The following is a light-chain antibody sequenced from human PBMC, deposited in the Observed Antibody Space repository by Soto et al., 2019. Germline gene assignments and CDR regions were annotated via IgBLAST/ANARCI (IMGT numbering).Light chain of an antibody. CDR2: DAY. Sequence: DIELTQSPCTLPASVGERATLSCLASQSINSWSLAWYQQKPGQAPGLIIHDAYSRATGSPDRLSASGCGTDFTFTITSLEPEDYAVYYCQQYVALPYTFGQGTKVDI. CDR1: QSINSWS. CDR3: QQYVALPYT. V-gene: IGKV3-20*01. J-gene: IGKJ2*01.